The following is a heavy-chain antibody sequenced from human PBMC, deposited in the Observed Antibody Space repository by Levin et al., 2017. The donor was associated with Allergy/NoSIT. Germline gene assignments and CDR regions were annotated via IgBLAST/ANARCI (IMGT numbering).Heavy chain of an antibody. Sequence: GESLKISCAASGFTFSDYAMSWVRQAPGKGLEWVSTITGGGGSTYYADSVKGRFTISRANSKNTLYLQMNSLRGEDTAVYYCAKDRSRLVLNYFDYGGQGTQVTVSS. CDR3: AKDRSRLVLNYFDY. CDR2: ITGGGGST. D-gene: IGHD6-6*01. CDR1: GFTFSDYA. V-gene: IGHV3-23*01. J-gene: IGHJ4*02.